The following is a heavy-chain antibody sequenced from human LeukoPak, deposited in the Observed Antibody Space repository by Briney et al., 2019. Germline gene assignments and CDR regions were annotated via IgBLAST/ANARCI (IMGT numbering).Heavy chain of an antibody. V-gene: IGHV4-59*08. Sequence: PSDTLSLTCTLSGVSISSYSCNWIRQSAGKGREWVGYISHSGTTSYNSYLRSRFTISDNTSKNHLSRKLTSVTAADTAVYYCARWEDSAWAFGNWGPGTLVTVSS. D-gene: IGHD6-19*01. CDR3: ARWEDSAWAFGN. J-gene: IGHJ4*02. CDR2: ISHSGTT. CDR1: GVSISSYS.